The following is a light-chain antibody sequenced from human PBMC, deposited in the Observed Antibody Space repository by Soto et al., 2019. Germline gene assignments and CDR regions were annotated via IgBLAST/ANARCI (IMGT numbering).Light chain of an antibody. CDR3: MSYVGGNSVA. CDR1: DNDVGRYDY. CDR2: EVS. V-gene: IGLV2-8*01. Sequence: QSALTQPPSASGSPGMSVTLSCSGTDNDVGRYDYVSWYQQHPGKAPKLLIYEVSKRPSGVPGRFSASKSGNTASLTVSGLQGEDEADYYCMSYVGGNSVAFGGGTKVTVL. J-gene: IGLJ2*01.